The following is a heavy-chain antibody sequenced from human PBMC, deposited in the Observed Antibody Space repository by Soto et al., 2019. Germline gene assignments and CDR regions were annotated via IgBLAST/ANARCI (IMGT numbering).Heavy chain of an antibody. J-gene: IGHJ4*02. V-gene: IGHV3-21*01. CDR2: ISSSSSYI. CDR3: ARPNVDTAMGFDY. Sequence: GGSLRLSCAASGFTFSSYSMNWVRQAPGKGLEWVSFISSSSSYIYYADSVKGRFTISRDNAKNSLYLQMNSLRAEDTAVYYCARPNVDTAMGFDYWGQGTLVTVSS. CDR1: GFTFSSYS. D-gene: IGHD5-18*01.